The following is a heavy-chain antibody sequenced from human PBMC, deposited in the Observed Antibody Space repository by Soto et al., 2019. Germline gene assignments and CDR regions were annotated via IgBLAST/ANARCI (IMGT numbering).Heavy chain of an antibody. J-gene: IGHJ5*02. CDR3: ARAIVNYYGSGSYGRYPRVWWFDP. CDR2: IYYSGST. CDR1: GGSISSSSYY. Sequence: PSETLSLTCTVSGGSISSSSYYWGWIRQPPGKGLEWIGSIYYSGSTYYNPSLKSRVTISVDTSKNQFSLKLSSVTAADTAVYYCARAIVNYYGSGSYGRYPRVWWFDPWGQGTLVTVSS. D-gene: IGHD3-10*01. V-gene: IGHV4-39*01.